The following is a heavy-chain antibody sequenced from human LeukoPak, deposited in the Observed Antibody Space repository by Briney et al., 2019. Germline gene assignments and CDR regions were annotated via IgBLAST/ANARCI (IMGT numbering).Heavy chain of an antibody. Sequence: GASVKVSCKASGYTFTSYYMHWVRQAPGQGLEWMGIINPSGGSTSYAQKFQGRVTMTRDTSTSTVYMELSSLRSEDTAAYYCARDPYCSGGSCPRHSYFQHWGQGTLVTVSS. CDR1: GYTFTSYY. CDR3: ARDPYCSGGSCPRHSYFQH. D-gene: IGHD2-15*01. CDR2: INPSGGST. J-gene: IGHJ1*01. V-gene: IGHV1-46*01.